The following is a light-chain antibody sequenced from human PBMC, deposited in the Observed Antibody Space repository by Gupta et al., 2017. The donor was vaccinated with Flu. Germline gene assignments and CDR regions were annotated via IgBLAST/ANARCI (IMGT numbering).Light chain of an antibody. CDR1: QDISNY. Sequence: DIQMPQSLPSLSASVGDRVTITCQASQDISNYLNWYQQKPGKAPKLLIYDASNLETGVPSRFSGSGSGTDFTFTISSLQPEDIATYYCQQYDNLPPVFTFGPGTKVDIK. CDR3: QQYDNLPPVFT. CDR2: DAS. J-gene: IGKJ3*01. V-gene: IGKV1-33*01.